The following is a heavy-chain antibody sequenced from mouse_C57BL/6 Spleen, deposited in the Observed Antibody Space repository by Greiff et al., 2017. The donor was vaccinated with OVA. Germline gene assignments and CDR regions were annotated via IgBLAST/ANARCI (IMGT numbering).Heavy chain of an antibody. CDR1: GFNIKDDY. CDR2: IDPENGDT. J-gene: IGHJ2*01. V-gene: IGHV14-4*01. D-gene: IGHD1-1*01. Sequence: EVQLQQSGAELVRPGASVKLSCTASGFNIKDDYMHWVKQRPEQGLEWIGWIDPENGDTEYASKFQGKATITADTSSNTAYLQLSSLTSEDTAVFYCDTVFAQYYYGSSYTDYFDYWGQGTTLTVSA. CDR3: DTVFAQYYYGSSYTDYFDY.